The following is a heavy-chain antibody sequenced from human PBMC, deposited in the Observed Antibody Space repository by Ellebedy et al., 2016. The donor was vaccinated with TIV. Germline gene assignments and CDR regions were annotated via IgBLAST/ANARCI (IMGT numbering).Heavy chain of an antibody. CDR1: GGSFSGYY. J-gene: IGHJ4*02. CDR2: INHSGST. D-gene: IGHD6-6*01. Sequence: SETLSLXXAVYGGSFSGYYWSWIRQPPGKGLEWIGEINHSGSTNYNPSLKSRVTISVDTSKNQFSLKLSSVTAADTAVYYCARGRYRSSFDYWGQGTLVTVSS. V-gene: IGHV4-34*01. CDR3: ARGRYRSSFDY.